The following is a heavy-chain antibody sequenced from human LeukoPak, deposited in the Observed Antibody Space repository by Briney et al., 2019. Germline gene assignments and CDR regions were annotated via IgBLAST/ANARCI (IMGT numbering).Heavy chain of an antibody. Sequence: ASVKVSCKSSVYTFTGYYMHWVRPAPGQGLEWMGWINPNSGGTNYAQKFQGRVTMTRDTSISTAYMELSRLRSDDTAVYYCARDPLHSVVAFDLWGRGTLVTVSS. CDR2: INPNSGGT. V-gene: IGHV1-2*02. D-gene: IGHD2-15*01. CDR3: ARDPLHSVVAFDL. J-gene: IGHJ2*01. CDR1: VYTFTGYY.